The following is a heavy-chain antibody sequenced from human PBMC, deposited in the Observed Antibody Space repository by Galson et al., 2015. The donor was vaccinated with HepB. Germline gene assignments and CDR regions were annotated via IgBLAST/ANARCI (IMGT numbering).Heavy chain of an antibody. J-gene: IGHJ4*02. D-gene: IGHD3-22*01. CDR1: GFTLSSYA. Sequence: SLRLSCAASGFTLSSYAMSWVRQAPGKGLEWVSAISGSGGSTYYADSVKGRFTISRDNSKNTLYLQMNSLRAEGTAVYYCARDGYYYDSSGIDYWGQGTLVTVSS. CDR3: ARDGYYYDSSGIDY. V-gene: IGHV3-23*01. CDR2: ISGSGGST.